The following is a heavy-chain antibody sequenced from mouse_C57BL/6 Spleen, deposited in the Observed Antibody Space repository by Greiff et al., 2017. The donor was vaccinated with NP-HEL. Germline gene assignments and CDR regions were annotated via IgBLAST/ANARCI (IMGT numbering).Heavy chain of an antibody. J-gene: IGHJ1*03. CDR2: IDPEDGET. Sequence: EVQGVESGAELVKPGASVKLSCTASGFNIKDYYMHWVKQRTEQGLEWIGRIDPEDGETKYAPKFQGKATITADTSSNTAYLQLSSLTSEDTAVYYCAKFRLGDWYFDVWGTGTTVTVSS. V-gene: IGHV14-2*01. CDR3: AKFRLGDWYFDV. CDR1: GFNIKDYY.